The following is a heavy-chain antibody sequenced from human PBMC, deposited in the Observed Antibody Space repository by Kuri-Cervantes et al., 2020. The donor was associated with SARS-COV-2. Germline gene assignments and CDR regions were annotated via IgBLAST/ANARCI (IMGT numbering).Heavy chain of an antibody. CDR1: GFTFNTYA. J-gene: IGHJ3*02. Sequence: GGSLRLSCAASGFTFNTYAMSWVRQAPGKGLEWVSCISSSGGYIYYADSVKGRFTFSRDNANNSLYLQVNSLRAEDSAVYYCARDRDASGWSGVFDIWGQGTMVTVSS. CDR2: ISSSGGYI. V-gene: IGHV3-21*01. CDR3: ARDRDASGWSGVFDI. D-gene: IGHD6-19*01.